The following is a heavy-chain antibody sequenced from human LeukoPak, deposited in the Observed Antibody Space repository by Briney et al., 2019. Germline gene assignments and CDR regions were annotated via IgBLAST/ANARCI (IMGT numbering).Heavy chain of an antibody. D-gene: IGHD3-9*01. J-gene: IGHJ4*02. CDR3: ARGGKYDILTGYYMDGFDY. CDR2: IYYSGST. CDR1: GVTISSYY. V-gene: IGHV4-59*01. Sequence: SETLSLTCTGSGVTISSYYWSWIRQPPGKGLEWIGYIYYSGSTNYNPSLKSRVTISVDTSKNQFSLKLSCVTAADTAVYYCARGGKYDILTGYYMDGFDYWGQGTLVTVSS.